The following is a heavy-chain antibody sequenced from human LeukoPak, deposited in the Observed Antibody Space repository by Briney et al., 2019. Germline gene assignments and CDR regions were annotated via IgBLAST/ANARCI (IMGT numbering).Heavy chain of an antibody. V-gene: IGHV3-53*01. CDR1: GFSVSSNY. CDR3: ASDSTSGGLDY. D-gene: IGHD1-26*01. CDR2: IYSGGST. Sequence: PGGSLRLSCAASGFSVSSNYMSWVRQAPGKGLEWVSVIYSGGSTYYADSVKGRFTISRDNSKNTLYLQMNSLRAEDTAVYYCASDSTSGGLDYWGQGTLVTVSS. J-gene: IGHJ4*02.